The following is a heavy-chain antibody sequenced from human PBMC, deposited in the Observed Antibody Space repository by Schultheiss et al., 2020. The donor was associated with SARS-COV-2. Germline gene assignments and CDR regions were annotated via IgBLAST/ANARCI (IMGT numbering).Heavy chain of an antibody. V-gene: IGHV3-23*01. CDR2: IGISLGDT. J-gene: IGHJ4*02. CDR3: AKDRGGSGSLTLGRVDLDC. CDR1: GFPFSGCA. Sequence: GGSLRLSCAASGFPFSGCAMDWVRQAPGKGLEWVATIGISLGDTHYADSVKGRFTISRDNPKNTLYLQMDRLSAEDTAIYSCAKDRGGSGSLTLGRVDLDCWGQGTLVTVSS. D-gene: IGHD1-26*01.